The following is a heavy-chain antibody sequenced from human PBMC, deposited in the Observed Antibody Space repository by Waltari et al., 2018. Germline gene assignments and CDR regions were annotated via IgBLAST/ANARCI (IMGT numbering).Heavy chain of an antibody. J-gene: IGHJ5*02. CDR1: GAPFSSYA. V-gene: IGHV1-69*14. Sequence: QVQRVQSGAGVRRPGSSVKVSCRASGAPFSSYAITWVRQAPGQGLGWMGGIIPIFGTANYAQKFQGRVTITADKSTSTAYMELSSLRCEDTAVYYCARDRGGGGWFDPWGQGTLVTVSS. CDR3: ARDRGGGGWFDP. CDR2: IIPIFGTA. D-gene: IGHD3-16*01.